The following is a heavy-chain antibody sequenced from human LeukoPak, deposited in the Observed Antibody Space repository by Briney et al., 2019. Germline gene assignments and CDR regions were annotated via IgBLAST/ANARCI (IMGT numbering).Heavy chain of an antibody. CDR2: IGAYNGNT. CDR1: GYTFTSYG. V-gene: IGHV1-18*01. J-gene: IGHJ6*02. CDR3: AREGIVVVVAATREYYYYGMDV. D-gene: IGHD2-15*01. Sequence: ASVKVSCKASGYTFTSYGISWVRQAPGQGLEWMGWIGAYNGNTNYAQKLQGRVTMTTDTSTSTAYMELRSLRSDDTAVYYCAREGIVVVVAATREYYYYGMDVWGQGTTVTVSS.